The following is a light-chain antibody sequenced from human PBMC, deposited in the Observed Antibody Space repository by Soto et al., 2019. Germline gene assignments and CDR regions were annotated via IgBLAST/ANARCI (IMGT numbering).Light chain of an antibody. V-gene: IGLV2-11*01. CDR3: SSYAGSYTLF. CDR2: DVS. J-gene: IGLJ2*01. Sequence: QSALTQPRSVSGSPGQSVTISCTGTSNDVGGYNFVSWYQQHPGKVPKLFIYDVSRRPSGVPDRFSGSKSGNTASLTISGPQAENEAAYYCSSYAGSYTLFFGGGTKLT. CDR1: SNDVGGYNF.